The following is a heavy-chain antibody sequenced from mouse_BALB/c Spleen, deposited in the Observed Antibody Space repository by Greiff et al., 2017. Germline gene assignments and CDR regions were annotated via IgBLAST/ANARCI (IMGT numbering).Heavy chain of an antibody. CDR3: ARVLGGLGDAMDY. D-gene: IGHD1-1*02. J-gene: IGHJ4*01. CDR1: GFSLTSYG. CDR2: IWAGGST. Sequence: VKLQESGPGLVAPSQSLSITCTVSGFSLTSYGVHWVRQPPGKGLEWLGVIWAGGSTNYNSALMSRLSISKDNSKSQVFLKMNSLQTDDTAMYYCARVLGGLGDAMDYWGQGTSVTVSS. V-gene: IGHV2-9*02.